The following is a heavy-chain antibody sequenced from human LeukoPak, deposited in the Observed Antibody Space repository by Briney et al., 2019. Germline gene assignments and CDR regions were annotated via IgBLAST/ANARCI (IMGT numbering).Heavy chain of an antibody. V-gene: IGHV4-31*03. Sequence: SETLSLTCTVSGGSISSGGYYWSWIRQHPGKGLEWIGYIYYSGSTYYNPSLKSRVTISVETSKNQFSLKLSSVTAADTAVYYCARGRYCTNGVCHHNGHWFDPWGQGTLVTVSS. D-gene: IGHD2-8*01. CDR2: IYYSGST. CDR1: GGSISSGGYY. CDR3: ARGRYCTNGVCHHNGHWFDP. J-gene: IGHJ5*02.